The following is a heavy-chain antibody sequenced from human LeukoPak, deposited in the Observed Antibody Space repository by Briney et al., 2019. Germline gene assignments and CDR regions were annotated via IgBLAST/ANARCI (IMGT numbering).Heavy chain of an antibody. CDR2: IYYIGSP. CDR1: GGAINSYH. CDR3: ARLPVGATHYFDY. J-gene: IGHJ4*02. D-gene: IGHD1-26*01. V-gene: IGHV4-59*08. Sequence: SETLSLTCTVSGGAINSYHWTWIRQPPGKGLEWIASIYYIGSPKYNPSLESRVTISVDTSKNQFSLKLRSVTAADTAVYYCARLPVGATHYFDYWGQGTLVTVSS.